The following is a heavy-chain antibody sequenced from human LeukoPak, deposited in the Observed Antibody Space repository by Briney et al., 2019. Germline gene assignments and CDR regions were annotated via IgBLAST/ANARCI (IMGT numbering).Heavy chain of an antibody. CDR1: GFTIGSYW. D-gene: IGHD2/OR15-2a*01. J-gene: IGHJ3*01. V-gene: IGHV3-7*01. CDR2: IRQDGSEK. Sequence: GGSLRLSCAGSGFTIGSYWMSWVRQAPGKGLEWVANIRQDGSEKYYVDSVKGRLTISRDNAKNSLYLQMNSLRAEDTGIYYCARAGYYGDDAFVLWGQGTMVTVSS. CDR3: ARAGYYGDDAFVL.